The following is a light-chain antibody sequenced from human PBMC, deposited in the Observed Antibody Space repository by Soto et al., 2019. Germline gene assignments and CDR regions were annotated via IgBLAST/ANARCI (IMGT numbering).Light chain of an antibody. V-gene: IGKV3-11*01. Sequence: EIVLTQSPATLSLSPGERATLSCRVSQSISTYLAWYQQKPGQAPRLLIDDGSNRATGTPARFSGNGYGTDFTLTVSSLEPEDFAVYYCQQRTDWLWTFGQGTKVQLK. CDR1: QSISTY. CDR3: QQRTDWLWT. CDR2: DGS. J-gene: IGKJ1*01.